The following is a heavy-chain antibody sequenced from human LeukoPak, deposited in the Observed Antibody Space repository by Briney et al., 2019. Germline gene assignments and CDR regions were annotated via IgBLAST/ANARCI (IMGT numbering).Heavy chain of an antibody. Sequence: SETLSLTCTVSGGSISSYYWSWIRQPAGKGLEWIGGIYTSGSTNYHPSLKSRVTMSVDTSKTQFSLKRSSVTAADTAVYYCASLSSGSYLAWFDPWGQGTLVTVSS. CDR2: IYTSGST. CDR1: GGSISSYY. D-gene: IGHD1-26*01. J-gene: IGHJ5*02. CDR3: ASLSSGSYLAWFDP. V-gene: IGHV4-4*07.